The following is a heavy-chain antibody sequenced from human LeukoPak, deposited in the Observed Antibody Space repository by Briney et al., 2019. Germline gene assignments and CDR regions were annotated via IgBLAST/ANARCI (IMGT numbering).Heavy chain of an antibody. Sequence: GESLKISCKGSGYSFTSYWIGWVRQMPGKDLEWMGIIFPGDSDTRYSPSFQGQVTISADKSISTAYLQWSSLKASDTAMYYCARQRGHSGYYFDYWGQGTLVTVST. CDR2: IFPGDSDT. D-gene: IGHD5-12*01. CDR3: ARQRGHSGYYFDY. J-gene: IGHJ4*02. CDR1: GYSFTSYW. V-gene: IGHV5-51*01.